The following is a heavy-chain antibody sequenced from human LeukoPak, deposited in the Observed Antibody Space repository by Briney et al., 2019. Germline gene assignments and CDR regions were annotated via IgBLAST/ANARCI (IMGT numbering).Heavy chain of an antibody. Sequence: SETLSLTCTVSGGSISSSTYYWGWIRQPPGKGLGWIGSIYYSGSTYYNPSLKSRVTISVDTSKNHFSLKLSSVTAADTAVYYCASGQYYDLWSGYYVDWGQGTLSPPPQ. CDR1: GGSISSSTYY. D-gene: IGHD3-3*01. V-gene: IGHV4-39*02. CDR3: ASGQYYDLWSGYYVD. CDR2: IYYSGST. J-gene: IGHJ4*02.